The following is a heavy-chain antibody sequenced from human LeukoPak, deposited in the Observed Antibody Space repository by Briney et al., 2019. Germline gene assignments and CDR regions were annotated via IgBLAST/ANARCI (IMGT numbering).Heavy chain of an antibody. J-gene: IGHJ4*02. CDR3: TRPESSSSLACDH. CDR2: IGGRGDGI. CDR1: GFTFSDYS. Sequence: GGSLRLSCAASGFTFSDYSMNWVRQAPGKGLEWISYIGGRGDGISYADSVKGRFIVSRDNAKNTLYLQMNSLRAEDTAVYYCTRPESSSSLACDHWGQGTLVTVSS. V-gene: IGHV3-48*04. D-gene: IGHD2-2*01.